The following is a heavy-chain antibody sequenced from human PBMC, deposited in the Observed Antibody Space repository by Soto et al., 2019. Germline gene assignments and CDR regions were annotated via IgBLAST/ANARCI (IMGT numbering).Heavy chain of an antibody. CDR1: GYTFTGYY. CDR2: INPNSGGT. V-gene: IGHV1-2*04. CDR3: ARAIARVYYGMDV. J-gene: IGHJ6*02. D-gene: IGHD6-6*01. Sequence: GASVKVSCKASGYTFTGYYMHWVRQAPGQGLERMGWINPNSGGTNYAQKLQGWVTMTRDTSISTAYMKQSRLRSDDTAVYYCARAIARVYYGMDVWGQGTTVTVSS.